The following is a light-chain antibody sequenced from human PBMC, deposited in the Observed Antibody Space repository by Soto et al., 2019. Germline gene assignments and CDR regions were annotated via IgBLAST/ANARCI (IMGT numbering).Light chain of an antibody. CDR3: QQRSNWRVT. CDR2: DAS. V-gene: IGKV3-11*01. CDR1: QSVNIY. Sequence: VVLTQSPSTLSLSPGERATLSCMASQSVNIYLAWYQQKPGQAPRLLIYDASNRATGIPARFSGSGSGTDFTLTISSLEPEDIAVYYCQQRSNWRVTFGGGTKVDIK. J-gene: IGKJ4*01.